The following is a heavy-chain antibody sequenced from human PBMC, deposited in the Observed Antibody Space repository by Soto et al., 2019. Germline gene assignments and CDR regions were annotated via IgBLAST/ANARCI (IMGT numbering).Heavy chain of an antibody. CDR1: GFTFSSYG. J-gene: IGHJ6*02. D-gene: IGHD6-25*01. V-gene: IGHV3-30*18. CDR3: AKDLSREPERPYYYYYYGMDV. Sequence: GGSLRLSCAASGFTFSSYGMHWVRQAPGKGLEWVAVISYDGSNKYYADSVKGRFTISRDNSKNTLYLQMNSLRAEDTAVYYCAKDLSREPERPYYYYYYGMDVWGQGTTVTVSS. CDR2: ISYDGSNK.